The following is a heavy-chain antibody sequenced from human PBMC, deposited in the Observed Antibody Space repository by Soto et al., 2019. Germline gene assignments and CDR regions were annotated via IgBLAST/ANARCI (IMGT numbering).Heavy chain of an antibody. V-gene: IGHV3-33*01. D-gene: IGHD1-1*01. CDR2: IWYDGSNK. CDR1: GFTFSSYG. J-gene: IGHJ4*02. Sequence: QVQLVESGGGVVQPGRSLRLSCAASGFTFSSYGMHWVRQAPGKGLGWVAVIWYDGSNKNYADSVKGRFTISRDNSKNTLHRQMNKLRAEETDVYYCAREYRRGWKVMDYWGPGTLVTVSS. CDR3: AREYRRGWKVMDY.